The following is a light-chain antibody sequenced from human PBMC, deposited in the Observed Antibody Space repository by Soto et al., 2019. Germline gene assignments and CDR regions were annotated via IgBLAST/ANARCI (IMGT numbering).Light chain of an antibody. CDR1: QSIGNW. CDR2: KAS. Sequence: DLQMTQSPSTLSASVGDRVTITCRASQSIGNWLAWYQQKPGSVPKVLIYKASSLESGVPSRFSGSGSGTDFTLTIASLQPDDFATYYCQQYSTYSATFGQGTKVEIK. CDR3: QQYSTYSAT. J-gene: IGKJ1*01. V-gene: IGKV1-5*03.